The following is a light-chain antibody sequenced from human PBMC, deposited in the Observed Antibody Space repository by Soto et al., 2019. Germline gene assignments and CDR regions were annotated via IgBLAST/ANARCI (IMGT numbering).Light chain of an antibody. CDR2: WAS. V-gene: IGKV4-1*01. Sequence: DSVMTQSPDSVTVSLGDRATINCRSSPSVLYSSNNKNYLAWYQQKSGQPPKLLIYWASTRESGVPDRFSGSGSGTDFTLTISSLQAEDVAVYYCQQYYSAPPTFGQGTKVDIK. J-gene: IGKJ1*01. CDR3: QQYYSAPPT. CDR1: PSVLYSSNNKNY.